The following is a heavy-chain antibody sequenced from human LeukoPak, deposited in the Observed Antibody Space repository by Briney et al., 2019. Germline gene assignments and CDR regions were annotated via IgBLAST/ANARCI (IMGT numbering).Heavy chain of an antibody. V-gene: IGHV3-64*01. CDR3: ARDLGQQLASVFDY. Sequence: GGSLRLSCAASRFTFSNYAMHWVRQAPGKGLEHVSAISSNGGNTHYANSVKGRFTISRDNAKNSLYLQMNSLRAEDTAVYYCARDLGQQLASVFDYWGQGTLVTVSS. CDR1: RFTFSNYA. CDR2: ISSNGGNT. D-gene: IGHD6-13*01. J-gene: IGHJ4*02.